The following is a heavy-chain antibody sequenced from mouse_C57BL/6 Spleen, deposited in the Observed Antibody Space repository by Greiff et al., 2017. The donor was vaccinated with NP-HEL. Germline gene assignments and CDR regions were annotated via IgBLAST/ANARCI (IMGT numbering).Heavy chain of an antibody. V-gene: IGHV5-17*01. J-gene: IGHJ3*01. CDR3: ARPSYYYGSSYAWFAY. D-gene: IGHD1-1*01. CDR2: ISSGSSTI. CDR1: GFTFSDYG. Sequence: DVMLVESGGGLVKPGGSLKLSCAASGFTFSDYGMHWVRQAPEKGLEWVAYISSGSSTIYYADTVKGRFTISRDNAKNTLFLQMTSLRSEDTAMYYCARPSYYYGSSYAWFAYWGQGTLVTVSA.